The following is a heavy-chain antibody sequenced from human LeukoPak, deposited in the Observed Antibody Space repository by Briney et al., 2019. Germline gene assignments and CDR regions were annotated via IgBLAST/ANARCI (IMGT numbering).Heavy chain of an antibody. D-gene: IGHD3-16*02. CDR1: GFTFSGSA. CDR2: IRSKANSYAT. V-gene: IGHV3-73*01. Sequence: GGSLRLSCAASGFTFSGSAIHWVRQASGKGLEWVGRIRSKANSYATAYAASVKGRFTISRDDSKNTAYLQMNSLKTEDTAVYYCTRLGDTVWGSYRDYWGQGTLVTVSS. CDR3: TRLGDTVWGSYRDY. J-gene: IGHJ4*02.